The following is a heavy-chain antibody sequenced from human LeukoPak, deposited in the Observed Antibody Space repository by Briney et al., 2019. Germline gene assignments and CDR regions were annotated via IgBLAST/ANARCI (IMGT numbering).Heavy chain of an antibody. V-gene: IGHV3-7*01. CDR1: GFVFSTYL. J-gene: IGHJ4*02. D-gene: IGHD3/OR15-3a*01. CDR3: ASGRHDFLY. CDR2: INLDGTEE. Sequence: GGSLRLSCAASGFVFSTYLMTWVRQAPGKGLEWVANINLDGTEEHYVDSFLKGRSTISRDNAKNSLYLQMNDLRVEDTAVYYCASGRHDFLYWGQGTLVTVSS.